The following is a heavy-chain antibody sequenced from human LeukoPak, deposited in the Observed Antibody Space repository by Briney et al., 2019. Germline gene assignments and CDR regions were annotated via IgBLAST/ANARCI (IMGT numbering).Heavy chain of an antibody. D-gene: IGHD3-3*01. CDR3: ARELWSGGKDY. J-gene: IGHJ4*02. CDR1: GYTFTGYY. Sequence: SVKVSCKASGYTFTGYYMHWVRQAPGQGLEWMGGIIPIFGTANYAQKFQGRVTITTDESTSTAYMELSSLRSEDTAVYYCARELWSGGKDYWGQGTLVTVSS. CDR2: IIPIFGTA. V-gene: IGHV1-69*05.